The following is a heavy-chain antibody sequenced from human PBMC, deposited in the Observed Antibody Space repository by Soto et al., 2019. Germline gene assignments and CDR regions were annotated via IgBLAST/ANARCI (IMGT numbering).Heavy chain of an antibody. CDR3: TRMTTVTPDFDY. CDR1: GFIFSDHY. D-gene: IGHD4-17*01. Sequence: GGSLRLSCAASGFIFSDHYMDWVRQAPGKGLDWVGRVRNRANSYTTEYAASVKGRFTISRDDSKSSVYLQMNSLKTDDTAVYYCTRMTTVTPDFDYWGQGTLVTVPQ. V-gene: IGHV3-72*01. J-gene: IGHJ4*02. CDR2: VRNRANSYTT.